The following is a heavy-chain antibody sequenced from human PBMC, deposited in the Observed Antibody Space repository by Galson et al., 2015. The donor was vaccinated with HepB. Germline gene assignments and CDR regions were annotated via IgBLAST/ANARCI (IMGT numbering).Heavy chain of an antibody. D-gene: IGHD3-22*01. J-gene: IGHJ4*02. CDR3: AKGRYYYDSSGYNDY. V-gene: IGHV3-21*01. Sequence: SLRLSCAASGFTSSSYSMNWVRQAPGKGLEWVSSISSSSSYIYYADSVKGRFTISRDNAKNSLYLQMNSLRAEDTAVYYCAKGRYYYDSSGYNDYWGQGTLVTVSS. CDR2: ISSSSSYI. CDR1: GFTSSSYS.